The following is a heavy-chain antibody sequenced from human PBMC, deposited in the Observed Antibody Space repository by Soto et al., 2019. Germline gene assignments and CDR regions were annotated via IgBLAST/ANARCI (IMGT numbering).Heavy chain of an antibody. V-gene: IGHV1-46*01. J-gene: IGHJ4*02. CDR3: ARDWDYYGSGSSPTPDY. CDR2: INPSGGST. CDR1: GYTFTSYY. D-gene: IGHD3-10*01. Sequence: QVQLVQSGAEVKKPGASVKVSCKTSGYTFTSYYMHWVRQAPGQGLAWMGIINPSGGSTTYAQKFQGRIPMTRDTSTGTVYMELSSMTSEDTAVYYCARDWDYYGSGSSPTPDYWGQGTLVTVSS.